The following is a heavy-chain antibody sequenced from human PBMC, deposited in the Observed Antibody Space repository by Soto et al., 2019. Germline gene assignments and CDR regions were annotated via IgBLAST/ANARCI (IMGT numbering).Heavy chain of an antibody. CDR2: INPSGGST. D-gene: IGHD3-3*01. CDR3: AGSPPYYDFWSGYYTGTFDY. CDR1: GYTFSSYY. J-gene: IGHJ4*02. V-gene: IGHV1-46*01. Sequence: ASLNVSCKASGYTFSSYYMHWVRQAPGQGLEWMGIINPSGGSTSYAQKFQGRVTMTRDTSTSTVYMELSSLRSEDTAVYYCAGSPPYYDFWSGYYTGTFDYWGQGTLVTVSS.